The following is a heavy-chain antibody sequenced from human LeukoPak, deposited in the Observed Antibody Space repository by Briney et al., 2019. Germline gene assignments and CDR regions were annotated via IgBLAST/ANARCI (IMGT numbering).Heavy chain of an antibody. V-gene: IGHV1-2*06. CDR1: GYTFTGYY. J-gene: IGHJ6*03. CDR3: ARRCCSSTSCRNMDV. D-gene: IGHD2-2*01. CDR2: INPNSGGT. Sequence: ASVKVSCKASGYTFTGYYMHWVRQAPGQGLEWMGRINPNSGGTNYAQKFQGRVTMTRDTSISTAYMELSRLRSDDTAVYYCARRCCSSTSCRNMDVWGKGTTVTVSS.